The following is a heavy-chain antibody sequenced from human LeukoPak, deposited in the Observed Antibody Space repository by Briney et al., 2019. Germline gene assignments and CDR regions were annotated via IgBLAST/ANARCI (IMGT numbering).Heavy chain of an antibody. CDR1: GFTFSNYG. Sequence: GGSLRLSCAASGFTFSNYGMHWVRQAPGRGLEWVAFISYDGSNKYYADSVKGRFTISRDNSKNTLYLQMNSLRAEDTAVYYCAKDPRRYSRTGGYFDYWGQGTLVTVSS. CDR3: AKDPRRYSRTGGYFDY. D-gene: IGHD6-13*01. V-gene: IGHV3-30*18. J-gene: IGHJ4*02. CDR2: ISYDGSNK.